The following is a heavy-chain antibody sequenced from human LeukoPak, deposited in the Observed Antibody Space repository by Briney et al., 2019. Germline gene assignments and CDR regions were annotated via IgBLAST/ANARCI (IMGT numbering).Heavy chain of an antibody. J-gene: IGHJ4*02. V-gene: IGHV3-23*02. CDR2: ISGNGAGT. D-gene: IGHD3-10*01. CDR3: AREVLMGPRYFDY. CDR1: GLTFSSHA. Sequence: GGSLRLSCTPSGLTFSSHAMSWVRQAPGKGLEWVSGISGNGAGTYYGDSVKGRFTISRDNSKNTLYLQMNSLRAEDTAVYYCAREVLMGPRYFDYWGQGTLVTVSS.